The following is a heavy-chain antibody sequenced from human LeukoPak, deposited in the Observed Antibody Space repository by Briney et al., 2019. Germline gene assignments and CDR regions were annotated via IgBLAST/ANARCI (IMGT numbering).Heavy chain of an antibody. J-gene: IGHJ6*03. V-gene: IGHV1-69*05. Sequence: SVKVSCKASGGTLSSYAISWVRQAPGQGLEWMGGIIPIFGTANYAQKFQGRVTITTDESTSTAYMELSSLRSENTAVYYCARTTVTTMYYYYYYMDVWGKGTTVTVSS. D-gene: IGHD4-17*01. CDR3: ARTTVTTMYYYYYYMDV. CDR1: GGTLSSYA. CDR2: IIPIFGTA.